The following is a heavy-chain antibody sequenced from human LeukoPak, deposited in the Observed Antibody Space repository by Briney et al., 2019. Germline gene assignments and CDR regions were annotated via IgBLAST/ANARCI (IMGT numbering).Heavy chain of an antibody. CDR2: IYYTGST. CDR1: GDPISSHSDY. V-gene: IGHV4-61*08. D-gene: IGHD4-11*01. Sequence: SETLSLTCTVSGDPISSHSDYKWTWIRQSPQKGLEWIGYIYYTGSTNYNPSLRSRLTISVDTSMNQFSLRLTAVTAADTAVYYCAREYSAFDYWGQGALVTGSS. CDR3: AREYSAFDY. J-gene: IGHJ4*02.